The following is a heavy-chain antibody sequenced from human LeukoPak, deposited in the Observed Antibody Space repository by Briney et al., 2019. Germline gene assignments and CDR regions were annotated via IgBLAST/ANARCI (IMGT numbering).Heavy chain of an antibody. CDR2: ISSSGSTI. CDR1: GFTFSSYE. J-gene: IGHJ4*02. CDR3: ARVNTIFGVVIPDY. Sequence: GGSLRLSCAASGFTFSSYEMNWVRQAPGKGLEWVSYISSSGSTIYYAESVKGRFTISRDNAKNSLYLQMNSLRAEDTAVYYCARVNTIFGVVIPDYWGQGTLVTVSS. V-gene: IGHV3-48*03. D-gene: IGHD3-3*01.